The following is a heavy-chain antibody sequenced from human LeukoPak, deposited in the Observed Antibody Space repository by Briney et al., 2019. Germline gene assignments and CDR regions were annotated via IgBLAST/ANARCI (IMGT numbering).Heavy chain of an antibody. V-gene: IGHV1-69*05. J-gene: IGHJ4*02. CDR3: ARDLSISSTSCPSH. CDR2: TIPIFGTA. D-gene: IGHD2-2*01. CDR1: GGTFSSYA. Sequence: ASVKVSCKASGGTFSSYAISWVRQAPGQGLEWMGGTIPIFGTANYAQKFQGRVTITTDESTSTAYMELSSLRSEDTAVYHCARDLSISSTSCPSHWGQGTLVTVSS.